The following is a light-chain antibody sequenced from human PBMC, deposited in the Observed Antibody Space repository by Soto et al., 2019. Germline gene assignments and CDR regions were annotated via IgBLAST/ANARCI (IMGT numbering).Light chain of an antibody. Sequence: QSALTQPASVSGSPGQSITISCTGTSSDVGGYNYVSWYQQHPGKAPKLMIYEVSNRPSGVSNRFSGSKSGNTASLAIGGLQSEDGADYYCAAWDDSLGAYVFGTGTKLTVL. J-gene: IGLJ1*01. CDR1: SSDVGGYNY. CDR3: AAWDDSLGAYV. V-gene: IGLV2-14*01. CDR2: EVS.